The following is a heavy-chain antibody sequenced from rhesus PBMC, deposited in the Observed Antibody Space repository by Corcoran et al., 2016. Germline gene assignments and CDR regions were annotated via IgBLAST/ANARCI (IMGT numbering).Heavy chain of an antibody. Sequence: QVHLQQWGEGLVKPSETLSLTFAVYGVSFRSNHWSWFRQPPGKGLEWIGRIRSGGSKNYNHSLKSRVTISIDTSKNQFSLKVSSVTAADTAVYYCARIFGSSYGLDSWGQGVVVTVSS. V-gene: IGHV4-160*01. CDR2: IRSGGSK. J-gene: IGHJ6*01. D-gene: IGHD4-29*01. CDR1: GVSFRSNH. CDR3: ARIFGSSYGLDS.